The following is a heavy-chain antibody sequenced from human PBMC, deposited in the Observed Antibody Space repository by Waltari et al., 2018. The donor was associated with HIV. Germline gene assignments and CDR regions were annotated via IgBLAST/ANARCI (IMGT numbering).Heavy chain of an antibody. V-gene: IGHV3-30*03. J-gene: IGHJ6*02. D-gene: IGHD3-3*01. CDR1: GFKFSDFD. CDR3: ARNRFWSTYVGSHYYGMDV. CDR2: ISDDGSRT. Sequence: QVKLVESGGGVVQPGGSLRLSCAASGFKFSDFDLHWVRPAPGKGLEWVAVISDDGSRTYYVDSVKGRFTISRDNTNDTLYLQINSLKRDDTAIYYCARNRFWSTYVGSHYYGMDVWGQGT.